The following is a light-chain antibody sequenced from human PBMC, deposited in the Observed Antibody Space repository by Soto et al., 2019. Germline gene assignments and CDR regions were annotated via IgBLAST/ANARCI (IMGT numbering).Light chain of an antibody. V-gene: IGLV2-8*01. CDR1: SSDIGGYNF. J-gene: IGLJ3*02. CDR3: MSNAGPNIVL. CDR2: EVN. Sequence: QSAMTQPPSASGSTGQSVTISCTGTSSDIGGYNFVSWYQQHAGKAPKLLIHEVNKRPSGVPDRFSATKSGNTASLTVSGLQSEDEADYYCMSNAGPNIVLFGGGTKLTVL.